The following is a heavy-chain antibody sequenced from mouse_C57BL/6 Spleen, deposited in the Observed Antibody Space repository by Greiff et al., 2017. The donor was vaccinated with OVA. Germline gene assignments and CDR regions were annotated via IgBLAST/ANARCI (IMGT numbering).Heavy chain of an antibody. CDR2: ISYSGST. V-gene: IGHV3-1*01. Sequence: EVQLQESGPGMVKPSQSLSLTCTVTGYSITSGYDWHWIRHFPGNKLEWMGYISYSGSTNYNPSLKSRISITHDTSKNHFFLKLNSVTTEDTATYYCARGSNYHAMDYWGQGTSVTVSS. D-gene: IGHD2-5*01. CDR1: GYSITSGYD. J-gene: IGHJ4*01. CDR3: ARGSNYHAMDY.